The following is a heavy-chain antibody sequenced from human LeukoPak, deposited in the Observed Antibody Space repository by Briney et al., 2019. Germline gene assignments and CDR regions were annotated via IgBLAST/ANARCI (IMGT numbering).Heavy chain of an antibody. CDR2: IYYSGST. D-gene: IGHD1-26*01. CDR1: GGSISSYY. V-gene: IGHV4-59*08. J-gene: IGHJ5*02. CDR3: ARHRGGRFSESYCDH. Sequence: SETLSLTCTVSGGSISSYYWSWIRQPPGKGLEWIGYIYYSGSTNYNPSLKSRVTISVDTSKNQFSLKLTSVTAADTAVYYCARHRGGRFSESYCDHWGQGILVTVSS.